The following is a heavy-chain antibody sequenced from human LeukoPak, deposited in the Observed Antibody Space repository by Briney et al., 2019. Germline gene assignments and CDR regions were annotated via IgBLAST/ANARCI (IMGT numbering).Heavy chain of an antibody. CDR3: SALTGTTGSDDY. CDR1: GFTFSSYG. V-gene: IGHV3-30*03. CDR2: ISYDGSKK. J-gene: IGHJ4*01. D-gene: IGHD1-20*01. Sequence: GRSLRLSCAASGFTFSSYGMHWVRQAPGKGLEWVAVISYDGSKKYYADSVKGRFTVSRDNSKSTLFLQMSTLRPDDTAVYYCSALTGTTGSDDYWGQGTLVTVSS.